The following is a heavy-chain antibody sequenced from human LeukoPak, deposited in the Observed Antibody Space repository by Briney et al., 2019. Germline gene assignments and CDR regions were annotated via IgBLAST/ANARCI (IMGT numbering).Heavy chain of an antibody. CDR3: ARESVWQGIAARGYYYYYMDV. D-gene: IGHD6-6*01. CDR2: IYTSGST. J-gene: IGHJ6*03. Sequence: SEPLSLTCPVSGGSISSYYWSWIRQPAGKGLEWIGRIYTSGSTNYHPSLKSRVTISVDKSKNQFSLKLSSVTAADTAVYYCARESVWQGIAARGYYYYYMDVWGKGTTVTVSS. V-gene: IGHV4-4*07. CDR1: GGSISSYY.